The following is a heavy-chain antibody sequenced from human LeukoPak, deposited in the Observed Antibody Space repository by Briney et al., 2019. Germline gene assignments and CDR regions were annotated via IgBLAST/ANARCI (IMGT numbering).Heavy chain of an antibody. V-gene: IGHV3-15*01. Sequence: GASLRLSCAASGFTFSSYAMSWVRQAPGKGLEWVGRIKSKTDGGTADYAAPVKGRFTISRDDSKNTLYLQMNSLKTEDTAVYYCTKYYYDSSGYLYYFDYWGQGTLVTVSS. CDR2: IKSKTDGGTA. CDR3: TKYYYDSSGYLYYFDY. D-gene: IGHD3-22*01. CDR1: GFTFSSYA. J-gene: IGHJ4*02.